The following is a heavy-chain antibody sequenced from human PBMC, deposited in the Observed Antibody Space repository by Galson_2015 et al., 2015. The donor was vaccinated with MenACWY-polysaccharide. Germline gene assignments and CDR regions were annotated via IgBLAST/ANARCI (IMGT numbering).Heavy chain of an antibody. CDR3: AKDRDSGSSDPGY. CDR2: IRNDGSKE. CDR1: EFTFSSYG. D-gene: IGHD6-6*01. Sequence: SLRLSCAASEFTFSSYGMHWVRQAPGKGLEWVTFIRNDGSKEYYADSAKGRFTISRDNSKNTLYLQMNSLRAEDTAVYYCAKDRDSGSSDPGYGGQGTQVTVSS. J-gene: IGHJ4*02. V-gene: IGHV3-30*02.